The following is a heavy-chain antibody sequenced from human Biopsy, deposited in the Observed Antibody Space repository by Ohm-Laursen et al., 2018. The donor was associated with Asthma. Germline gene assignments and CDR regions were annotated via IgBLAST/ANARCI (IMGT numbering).Heavy chain of an antibody. J-gene: IGHJ4*02. CDR2: IYYSGTT. D-gene: IGHD5-12*01. CDR3: ARGTIVAGIDY. Sequence: GTLSLTCGLSSGSGGYMRSGNYYWGWIRQPPGKGLEWIGSIYYSGTTYYNPSLKSRVAQSINTSKSQFSLRLNSLSAADTAVYYCARGTIVAGIDYWGRGTLVTVSS. CDR1: GGYMRSGNYY. V-gene: IGHV4-39*07.